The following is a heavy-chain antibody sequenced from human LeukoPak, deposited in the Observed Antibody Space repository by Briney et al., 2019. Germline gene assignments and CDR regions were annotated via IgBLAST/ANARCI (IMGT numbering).Heavy chain of an antibody. V-gene: IGHV3-23*01. CDR3: AKDGGLWVSAHWGDS. Sequence: GGSLRLSCAASGFTFSSYTMSWVRQAPGKGLEWVSTITTSDGNTYYADSVKGRFTVSRDNSKNTLFLQMNSLRAEDTAVYYCAKDGGLWVSAHWGDSWGRGTLVTVS. CDR1: GFTFSSYT. D-gene: IGHD7-27*01. CDR2: ITTSDGNT. J-gene: IGHJ4*02.